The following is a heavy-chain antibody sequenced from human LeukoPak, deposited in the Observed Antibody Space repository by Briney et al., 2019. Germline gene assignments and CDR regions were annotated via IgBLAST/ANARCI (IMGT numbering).Heavy chain of an antibody. V-gene: IGHV4-34*01. J-gene: IGHJ4*02. CDR3: ARTSKSPYDYVWGSDQLPYLFDY. CDR2: INQSGTT. Sequence: SETLSLTCAIYGGSFSDNYWSWIRQPPGKGLEWIGEINQSGTTNYNPSLKSPVTISVDTSTNQFSLKLSSVTAADTAVYCCARTSKSPYDYVWGSDQLPYLFDYWGQGTLVTVSS. D-gene: IGHD3-16*02. CDR1: GGSFSDNY.